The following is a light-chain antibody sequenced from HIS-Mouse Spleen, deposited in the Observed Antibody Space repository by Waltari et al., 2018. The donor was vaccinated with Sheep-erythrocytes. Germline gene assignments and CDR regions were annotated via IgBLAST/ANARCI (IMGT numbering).Light chain of an antibody. CDR1: QSVSSSY. CDR3: QQDGSSLRT. J-gene: IGKJ1*01. CDR2: GAS. Sequence: EIVLTQSPGTLSLSPGERATLPCRASQSVSSSYLAWYQQKPGQAPKPLIYGASSWATGVPARFSGSGSGTDFTLTISRLEPEDFAVYYCQQDGSSLRTFGQGTKVEIK. V-gene: IGKV3-20*01.